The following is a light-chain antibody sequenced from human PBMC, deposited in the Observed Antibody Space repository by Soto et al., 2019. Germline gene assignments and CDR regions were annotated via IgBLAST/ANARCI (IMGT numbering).Light chain of an antibody. J-gene: IGKJ5*01. CDR2: EAS. CDR3: QQLYTFPFT. CDR1: HDISTF. V-gene: IGKV1-9*01. Sequence: DIQMTQSPSSLSASVGDRVTITCRASHDISTFLAWYQQKPGKAPKLLIYEASTLQSGVPSRFSGSGSGTEFTLTISGLLPEDFAAYHCQQLYTFPFTFGQGTRLET.